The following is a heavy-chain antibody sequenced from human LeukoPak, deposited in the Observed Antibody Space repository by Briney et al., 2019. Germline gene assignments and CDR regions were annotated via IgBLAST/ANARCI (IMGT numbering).Heavy chain of an antibody. J-gene: IGHJ4*02. CDR1: GGSISSGDYY. CDR3: ARGGGFYGSGTTHFDY. Sequence: PSETLSLTCTVSGGSISSGDYYWSWIRQPPGKGLEWIGYIYYSGSTYYNPSLKSRLSITIDKSKNQFSLNLRSVTAADTAFYYCARGGGFYGSGTTHFDYWGQGTLATVSS. D-gene: IGHD3-10*01. V-gene: IGHV4-30-4*01. CDR2: IYYSGST.